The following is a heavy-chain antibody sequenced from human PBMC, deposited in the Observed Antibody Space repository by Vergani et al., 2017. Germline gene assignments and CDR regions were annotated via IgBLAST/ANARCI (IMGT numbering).Heavy chain of an antibody. CDR1: GGSVSSGSYY. Sequence: QVQLPESGPGLVKPSETLSLTCTVSGGSVSSGSYYWSWIRQPPGKGLEWIGYIYYSGSTNYNPSLKSRVTISVDTSKNQFSLKLSSVTAADTAVYYCARASGSDAFDIWGQGTMVTVSS. V-gene: IGHV4-61*01. D-gene: IGHD3-10*01. J-gene: IGHJ3*02. CDR3: ARASGSDAFDI. CDR2: IYYSGST.